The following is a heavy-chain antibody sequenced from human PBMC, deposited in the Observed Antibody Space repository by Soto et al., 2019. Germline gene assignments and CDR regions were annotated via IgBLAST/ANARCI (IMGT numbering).Heavy chain of an antibody. J-gene: IGHJ5*02. CDR1: GFDVSHNY. Sequence: PGGSLRLSCAASGFDVSHNYMSWVRQATGKGLEWVSNIYTAGDTYYADSVKGRFTVSRDRATNTVFLQMNSLRGDDSAIYYCARDRNDPSTGYSANGGFDPWGQGTQVTVSS. CDR3: ARDRNDPSTGYSANGGFDP. V-gene: IGHV3-66*01. CDR2: IYTAGDT. D-gene: IGHD3-9*01.